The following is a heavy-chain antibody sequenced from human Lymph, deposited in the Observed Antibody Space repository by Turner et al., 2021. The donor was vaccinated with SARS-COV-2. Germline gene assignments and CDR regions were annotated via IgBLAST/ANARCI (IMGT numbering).Heavy chain of an antibody. CDR3: ARMGSSSWYFDY. V-gene: IGHV3-7*01. CDR2: IKQDGSEQ. J-gene: IGHJ4*02. Sequence: EVQLVESGGGLVQPGGSLRLSCAASGFTFSYYWMSWFRQAPGKGLEWVANIKQDGSEQYYVDSVKGRFTISRDNAKNSLFLQMNSLRAEDTAVYYCARMGSSSWYFDYWGQGTLVTVSS. CDR1: GFTFSYYW. D-gene: IGHD1-26*01.